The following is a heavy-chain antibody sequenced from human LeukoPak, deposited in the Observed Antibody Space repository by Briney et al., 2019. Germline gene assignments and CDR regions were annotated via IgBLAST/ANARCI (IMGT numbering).Heavy chain of an antibody. Sequence: GGSLRLSCAASGFTFSSYSMNWVRQAPGKGLEWVSSISSSSSYIYYADSVKGRFTISRDNAKNSLYLQMDSLRAEDTAAYYCARGNGQQLDYWGQGTLVTVSS. D-gene: IGHD6-13*01. CDR1: GFTFSSYS. V-gene: IGHV3-21*01. J-gene: IGHJ4*02. CDR3: ARGNGQQLDY. CDR2: ISSSSSYI.